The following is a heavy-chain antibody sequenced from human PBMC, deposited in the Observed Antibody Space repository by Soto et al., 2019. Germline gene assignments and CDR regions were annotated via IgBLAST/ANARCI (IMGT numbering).Heavy chain of an antibody. V-gene: IGHV3-11*01. D-gene: IGHD3-3*01. CDR1: GSTFSDYY. J-gene: IGHJ4*02. CDR3: VRGWTKYYDFWSGYF. Sequence: GGSLRLSCAASGSTFSDYYMNWIRQAPGKGLEWVSYISTSGSTINYADSVKGRFTISRDNAKNSLYLQMNSLRAEDTAVYYCVRGWTKYYDFWSGYFWGQGTLVTVSS. CDR2: ISTSGSTI.